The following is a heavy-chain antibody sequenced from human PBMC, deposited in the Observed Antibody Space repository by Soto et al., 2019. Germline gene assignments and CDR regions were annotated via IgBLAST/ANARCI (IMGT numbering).Heavy chain of an antibody. J-gene: IGHJ4*02. V-gene: IGHV3-23*01. CDR2: ISGSGDPA. CDR3: AKKLPHTVGVSGSFPAR. Sequence: EVQLLESGGGLVQPGGSLRLSCAASGFTSRIYAMTWLRQAPGKGLEWVSAISGSGDPAYYADSVRGRFTISRDNSKNTLYRQMNGLRGEDTALYSGAKKLPHTVGVSGSFPARGAQGTLVPFS. CDR1: GFTSRIYA. D-gene: IGHD3-10*01.